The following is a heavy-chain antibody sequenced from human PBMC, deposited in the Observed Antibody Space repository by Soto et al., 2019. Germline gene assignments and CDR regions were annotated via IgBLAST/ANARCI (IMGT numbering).Heavy chain of an antibody. CDR1: GDSLSGYY. V-gene: IGHV4-59*01. Sequence: SETLSLTCTVSGDSLSGYYWSWIRQTPGKGLEWIGYIYYSGSTNYNPSLKSRVTISVDTSKNQFSLKLSSVTAADTAVYYCARSDGRYWGQGTLVTVSS. CDR3: ARSDGRY. J-gene: IGHJ4*02. CDR2: IYYSGST.